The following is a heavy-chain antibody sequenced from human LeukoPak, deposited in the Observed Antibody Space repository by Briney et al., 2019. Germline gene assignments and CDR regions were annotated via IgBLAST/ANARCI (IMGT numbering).Heavy chain of an antibody. J-gene: IGHJ3*02. CDR2: IGWNSGSI. CDR1: GFTFDDYA. CDR3: AKDGVYDSSGVDAFDI. V-gene: IGHV3-9*01. Sequence: PGRSLRLSCAASGFTFDDYAMHWVRQAPGKGLEWVSGIGWNSGSIGYADSVKGRFTISRDNAKNSLYLQMNSLRAEDTALYYCAKDGVYDSSGVDAFDIWGQGTMVTVSS. D-gene: IGHD3-22*01.